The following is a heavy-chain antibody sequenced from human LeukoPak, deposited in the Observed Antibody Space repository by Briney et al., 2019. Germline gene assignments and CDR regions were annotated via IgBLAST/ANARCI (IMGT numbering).Heavy chain of an antibody. V-gene: IGHV4-34*01. J-gene: IGHJ1*01. D-gene: IGHD3-10*01. CDR2: INHSGST. CDR3: ARALRYYYGSGRYYTFAEYFQH. CDR1: GGSFSGYD. Sequence: SETLSLTCAVYGGSFSGYDWSWIRQPPGKGLEWIGEINHSGSTNYNPSLKSRVTISVDTSTNQFSLKLSSVTAADTAVYYCARALRYYYGSGRYYTFAEYFQHWGQGTLGTVSS.